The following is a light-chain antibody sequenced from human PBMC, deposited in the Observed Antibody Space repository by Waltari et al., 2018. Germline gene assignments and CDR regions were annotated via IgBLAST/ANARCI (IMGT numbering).Light chain of an antibody. J-gene: IGKJ1*01. V-gene: IGKV3-20*01. Sequence: EIMLTQSPGTLSLSPGERATLSCRASQSISKYLAWYQQKPGQAPSLLIYDASSRATGIPDRFSGSGSATDVGLTISRLEPEDFVVYYCQKYGSLPATFGQGTKVEIK. CDR3: QKYGSLPAT. CDR2: DAS. CDR1: QSISKY.